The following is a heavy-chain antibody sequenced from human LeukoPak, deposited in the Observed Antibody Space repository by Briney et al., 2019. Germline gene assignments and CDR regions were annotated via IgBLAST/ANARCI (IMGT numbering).Heavy chain of an antibody. Sequence: GGSLRLSCAASGNYWMHWVRQAPGKGLVWVSHINSDGSWTGYADSVKGRFTISKDNAKNTVYLQMNNLRAEDTAVYYCVSFYEAYWGRGTLVTVSS. CDR1: GNYW. CDR2: INSDGSWT. J-gene: IGHJ4*02. D-gene: IGHD2-2*01. V-gene: IGHV3-74*01. CDR3: VSFYEAY.